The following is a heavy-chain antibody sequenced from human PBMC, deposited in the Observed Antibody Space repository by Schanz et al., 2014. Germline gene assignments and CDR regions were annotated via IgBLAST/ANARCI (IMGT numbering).Heavy chain of an antibody. J-gene: IGHJ4*02. V-gene: IGHV1-18*01. CDR3: ARGGYSSGWYDRDIAHFDY. CDR1: GYTFTDYG. CDR2: ISTSNGNT. D-gene: IGHD6-19*01. Sequence: QVQVVQSGAEVKGPGASVKVSCKASGYTFTDYGVIWVRQAPGQGLEWMGWISTSNGNTNYIQKLQGRVTMTTDTSTSTAYMELRSLRSDDTAVYYCARGGYSSGWYDRDIAHFDYWGQGTLVTVSS.